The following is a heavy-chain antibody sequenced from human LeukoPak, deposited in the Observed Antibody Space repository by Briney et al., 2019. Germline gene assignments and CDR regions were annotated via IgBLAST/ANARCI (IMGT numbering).Heavy chain of an antibody. CDR3: AKRTFPGSGYSYSFDY. V-gene: IGHV3-21*04. Sequence: GGSLRLSCAASGIAFRSFTMHWVRQAPGKGLEWVSSITPTSTSTVYADSVKGRFTISRDNSKNTLYLQMNSLRVEDTAVYYCAKRTFPGSGYSYSFDYWGQGTLVTVSS. J-gene: IGHJ4*02. D-gene: IGHD3-22*01. CDR2: ITPTSTST. CDR1: GIAFRSFT.